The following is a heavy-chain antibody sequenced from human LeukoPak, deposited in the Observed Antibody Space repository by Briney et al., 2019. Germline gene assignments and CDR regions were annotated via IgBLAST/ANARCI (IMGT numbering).Heavy chain of an antibody. D-gene: IGHD6-19*01. CDR2: IIPIFGTA. CDR1: GGTFSSYA. CDR3: ARDHAMGYSSGWGYYYYGMDV. Sequence: GASVKVSCKASGGTFSSYAISWVRQAPGQGLEWMGGIIPIFGTANYAQKFQGRVTITADESTSTAYMELSSLRSEDTAVYYCARDHAMGYSSGWGYYYYGMDVWGQGTTVTVSS. J-gene: IGHJ6*02. V-gene: IGHV1-69*13.